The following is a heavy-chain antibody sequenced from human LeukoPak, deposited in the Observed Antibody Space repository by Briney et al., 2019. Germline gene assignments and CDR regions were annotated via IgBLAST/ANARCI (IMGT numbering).Heavy chain of an antibody. CDR2: ISDSGYST. D-gene: IGHD3-3*01. CDR1: GFTFSSYA. Sequence: GGSLRLSCAASGFTFSSYAMSWVRQAPGKGLEWVSTISDSGYSTYYADSVKGRFTISRDNSKNTLYLQMNSLRAEDTAIYYCANVVLGVVRTFDYWGQGTLVTVSS. V-gene: IGHV3-23*01. J-gene: IGHJ4*02. CDR3: ANVVLGVVRTFDY.